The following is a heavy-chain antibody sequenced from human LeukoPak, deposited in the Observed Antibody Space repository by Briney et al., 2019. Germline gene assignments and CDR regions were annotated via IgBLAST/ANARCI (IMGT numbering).Heavy chain of an antibody. D-gene: IGHD1-1*01. J-gene: IGHJ4*02. CDR1: GFTFSSYG. CDR3: ATTGY. CDR2: ISYDGSNK. Sequence: PGRSLRLSCAASGFTFSSYGMHWVRQAPGKGLEWVAVISYDGSNKYYADSVKGRFTISSDNSKNTLYLQMNSLRAEDTAVYYCATTGYWGQGTLVTVSS. V-gene: IGHV3-30*03.